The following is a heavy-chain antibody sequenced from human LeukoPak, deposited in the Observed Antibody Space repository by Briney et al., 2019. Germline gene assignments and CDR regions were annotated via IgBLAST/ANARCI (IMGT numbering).Heavy chain of an antibody. J-gene: IGHJ4*02. CDR3: ARGAQYDSGSNKTFHY. V-gene: IGHV4-4*07. CDR1: GDSIRSYY. Sequence: PSETLSLTCTVSGDSIRSYYWSWIRQPAGKGLEWIGRIYTSGSTKYNPSLKSRVTMSVDTSKNQFSLNLSSVTAADTAVYYCARGAQYDSGSNKTFHYWGQGTLVTVSS. CDR2: IYTSGST. D-gene: IGHD3-10*01.